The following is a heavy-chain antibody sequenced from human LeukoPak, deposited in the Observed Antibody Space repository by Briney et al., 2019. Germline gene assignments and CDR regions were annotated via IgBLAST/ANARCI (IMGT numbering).Heavy chain of an antibody. CDR2: ISTSSGTI. CDR1: GFTFSSYS. CDR3: AKTGHLDY. D-gene: IGHD3-9*01. J-gene: IGHJ4*02. V-gene: IGHV3-48*02. Sequence: GGSLRLSCAASGFTFSSYSMNWVRQAPGKGLEWVSYISTSSGTIYYAHSVRGRFTIFRDNAKNSLYLQMNSLRDEDTAVYYCAKTGHLDYWGQGTLVTVSS.